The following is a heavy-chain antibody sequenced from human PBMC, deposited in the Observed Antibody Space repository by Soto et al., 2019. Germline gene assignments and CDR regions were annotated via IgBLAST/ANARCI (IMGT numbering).Heavy chain of an antibody. Sequence: GGSLRLSCAASGFTFSSYSMNWVRQAPGKGLEWVSSISSSSSYIYYADSVKGRFTISRDNAKNSLYLQMNSLRAEDTAVYYCARGSYSSSPGDWFDPWGQGTLVTVSS. J-gene: IGHJ5*02. V-gene: IGHV3-21*01. CDR2: ISSSSSYI. D-gene: IGHD6-6*01. CDR1: GFTFSSYS. CDR3: ARGSYSSSPGDWFDP.